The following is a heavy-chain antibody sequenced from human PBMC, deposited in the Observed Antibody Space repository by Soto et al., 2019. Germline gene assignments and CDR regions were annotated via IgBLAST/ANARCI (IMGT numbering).Heavy chain of an antibody. CDR3: VKAQERSAQYFAVVITAFDF. CDR2: ISHDGNSH. CDR1: GISFSNYG. Sequence: QVHLVESGGGVVQPGRSLRLSCEGSGISFSNYGIHWVRQAPGKGLEWVADISHDGNSHHLADSVRGRFTISRDNSKNTVFLHMTSLRREDSAVYHCVKAQERSAQYFAVVITAFDFWGQGTIVTVSS. J-gene: IGHJ3*01. D-gene: IGHD3-22*01. V-gene: IGHV3-30*18.